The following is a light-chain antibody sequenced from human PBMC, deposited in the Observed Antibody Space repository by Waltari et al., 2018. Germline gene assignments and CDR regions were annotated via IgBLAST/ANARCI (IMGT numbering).Light chain of an antibody. CDR1: GSDVGGSNY. V-gene: IGLV2-11*01. CDR3: CSYAGSYTKV. CDR2: EIN. Sequence: QSALTQPRSVSGSPGQSVTVSCTGTGSDVGGSNYVPWHQQHPDKAPKLLIYEINKGPSGVRDRCSGSKSGNPASLTISGLQAEDEADYYCCSYAGSYTKVFGGGTKVTVL. J-gene: IGLJ3*02.